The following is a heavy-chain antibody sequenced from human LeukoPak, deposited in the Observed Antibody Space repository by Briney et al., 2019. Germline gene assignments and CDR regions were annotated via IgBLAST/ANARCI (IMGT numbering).Heavy chain of an antibody. CDR3: ARDDGLRWATREYFQH. CDR1: GFTFSSYS. V-gene: IGHV3-21*01. CDR2: ISSSSSYI. J-gene: IGHJ1*01. D-gene: IGHD4-23*01. Sequence: GGSLRLSCAASGFTFSSYSMNWVRQAPGKGLEWVSSISSSSSYIYYADSVKGRFTISRDNAKNSLYLQMNSLRAEDTAVYYCARDDGLRWATREYFQHWGQGTLVTVSS.